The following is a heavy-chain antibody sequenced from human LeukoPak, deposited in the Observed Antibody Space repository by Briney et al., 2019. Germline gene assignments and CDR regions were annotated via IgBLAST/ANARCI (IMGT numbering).Heavy chain of an antibody. Sequence: GGSLRLSCAASGFTFDEYAMHWVRQVPGKGLEWVAGISWKSGTAVYADSVKGRFTISRDNAKNSLYLQMNSLRAEDTAVYYCARGGELWFGELLPFDYWGQGTLVTVSS. CDR2: ISWKSGTA. D-gene: IGHD3-10*01. V-gene: IGHV3-9*01. CDR1: GFTFDEYA. J-gene: IGHJ4*02. CDR3: ARGGELWFGELLPFDY.